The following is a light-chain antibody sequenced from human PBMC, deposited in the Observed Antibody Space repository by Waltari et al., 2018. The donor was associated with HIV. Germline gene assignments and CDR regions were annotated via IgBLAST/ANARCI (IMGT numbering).Light chain of an antibody. CDR2: DAG. Sequence: SYVLTQPPSVSVAPGQTARITCGGNNIGSNTVHWYQQKQGQAPVLVVNDAGDRPSGIPGRFSGSKSGNTATLTISRVEAGEEADYYCQMWDSSSDQGVFGGGTKLTVL. CDR3: QMWDSSSDQGV. J-gene: IGLJ3*02. V-gene: IGLV3-21*02. CDR1: NIGSNT.